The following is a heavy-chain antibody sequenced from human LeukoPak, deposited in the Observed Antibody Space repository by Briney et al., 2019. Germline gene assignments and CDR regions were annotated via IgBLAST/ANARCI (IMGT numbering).Heavy chain of an antibody. V-gene: IGHV3-7*01. D-gene: IGHD6-6*01. J-gene: IGHJ6*03. Sequence: GGSLRLSCAASGFTFSGYWMSWVRQAPGKGLEWVANIKQDASEKYCVDSVKGRFTISRDNAKNSLYLQMNSLRAEDTAVYYCARVALAARPVRVYYYMDVWGKGTTVTVSS. CDR1: GFTFSGYW. CDR2: IKQDASEK. CDR3: ARVALAARPVRVYYYMDV.